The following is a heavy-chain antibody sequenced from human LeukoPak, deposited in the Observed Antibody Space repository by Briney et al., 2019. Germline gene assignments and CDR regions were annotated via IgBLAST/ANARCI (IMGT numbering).Heavy chain of an antibody. CDR2: IYYSGST. CDR1: GASLSTYY. CDR3: ARGANWFDP. Sequence: SETLSLTCTVSGASLSTYYWSWIRQPPGKGLEWIGYIYYSGSTNYNPSLRSRLTISVDTSKNQFSLKLNSVTATDTAVYYCARGANWFDPWGQGTLVTVSS. V-gene: IGHV4-59*01. J-gene: IGHJ5*02.